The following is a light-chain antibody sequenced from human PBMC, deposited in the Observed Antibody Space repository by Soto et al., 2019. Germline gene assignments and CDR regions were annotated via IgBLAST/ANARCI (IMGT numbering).Light chain of an antibody. J-gene: IGKJ1*01. CDR2: GAS. Sequence: EIVLTQSPGTLSLSPGERATLSCRASQSFTSRSLAWYQQKPGLAPRLLISGASNRAAGIPDRFSGSGSGTDFTLTISRLEPEDFAVCYCQQYDSSPRTFGQGTKVEIK. V-gene: IGKV3-20*01. CDR1: QSFTSRS. CDR3: QQYDSSPRT.